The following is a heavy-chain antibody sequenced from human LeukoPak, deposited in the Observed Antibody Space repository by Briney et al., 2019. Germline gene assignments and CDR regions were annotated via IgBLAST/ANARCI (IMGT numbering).Heavy chain of an antibody. J-gene: IGHJ4*02. CDR1: GGTFSSYA. CDR3: ASYLHGRAAIPFDY. V-gene: IGHV1-69*05. CDR2: IIPIFGTA. D-gene: IGHD2-2*02. Sequence: GASVKVSCKASGGTFSSYAISWVRQAPGQGLEWMGGIIPIFGTANYAQKFQGRVTITTDESTSTAYMELSSLRSEDTAVYYCASYLHGRAAIPFDYWGQGTLVTVSS.